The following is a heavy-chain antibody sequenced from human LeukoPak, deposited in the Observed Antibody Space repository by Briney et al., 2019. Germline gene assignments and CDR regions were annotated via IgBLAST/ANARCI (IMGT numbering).Heavy chain of an antibody. CDR3: TRDRRVFPSSTFDY. Sequence: GGSLRLSCTASGLTFGDYAMSWVRQAPGKGLEWVGFIRSKAYGGTTEYAASVKGRFTISRDDSKSIAYLQMNSLKTEDTAVYYCTRDRRVFPSSTFDYWGQGTLVTVSS. V-gene: IGHV3-49*04. CDR2: IRSKAYGGTT. CDR1: GLTFGDYA. J-gene: IGHJ4*02.